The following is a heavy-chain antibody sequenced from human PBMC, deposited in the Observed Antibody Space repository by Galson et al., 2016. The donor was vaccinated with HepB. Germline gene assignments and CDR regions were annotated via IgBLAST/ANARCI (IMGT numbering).Heavy chain of an antibody. CDR3: AKEALWFRATDH. D-gene: IGHD3-10*01. J-gene: IGHJ4*02. Sequence: SLRLSCAASGFTFNSSGMHWVRQAPGKGLEWVAVISFDGSYKYYADSVKGRFTISRDYSKNTLFLQMNTLRAEDTAVYYCAKEALWFRATDHWGQGILVTVSS. CDR2: ISFDGSYK. V-gene: IGHV3-30*18. CDR1: GFTFNSSG.